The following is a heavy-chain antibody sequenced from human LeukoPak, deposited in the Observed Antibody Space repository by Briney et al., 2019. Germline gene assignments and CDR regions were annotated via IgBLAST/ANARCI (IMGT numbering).Heavy chain of an antibody. V-gene: IGHV3-23*01. J-gene: IGHJ4*02. CDR1: GFTVSSNY. CDR2: ITGSGSST. Sequence: PGGSMRLSCAASGFTVSSNYMSWVRQAPGKGLEWVSAITGSGSSTYYAGSVKGRFTTSRDNSKRTLYLQMNSLRVEDTAVYYCAPLAANIFDYWGQGTLVTASS. CDR3: APLAANIFDY. D-gene: IGHD6-25*01.